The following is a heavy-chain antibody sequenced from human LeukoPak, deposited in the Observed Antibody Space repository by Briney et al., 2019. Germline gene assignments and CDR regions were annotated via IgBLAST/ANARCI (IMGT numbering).Heavy chain of an antibody. CDR3: AKDRGVTATRGPIDY. CDR2: TSYDGSNK. Sequence: GGSLRLSCAASGFTFSSYGMHWVRQAPGKGLEWVAVTSYDGSNKYYADSVKGRFTISRDNSKNTLYLQVNSLRGEDTAVYYCAKDRGVTATRGPIDYWDQGTLVTVSS. D-gene: IGHD2-15*01. V-gene: IGHV3-30*18. CDR1: GFTFSSYG. J-gene: IGHJ4*02.